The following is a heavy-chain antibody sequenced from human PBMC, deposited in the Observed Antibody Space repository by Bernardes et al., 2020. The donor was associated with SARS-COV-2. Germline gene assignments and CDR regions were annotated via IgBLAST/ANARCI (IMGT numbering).Heavy chain of an antibody. D-gene: IGHD1-26*01. J-gene: IGHJ4*02. Sequence: SETLSLTCTVSGGSISSYYWTWIRQSPGKGLEWIGHIYHSGSTNYNPSLKSRVTISVDTSKNQFSLRLTSVTAADTAIYYCARATIVGAIDFWGQGTLVTVSS. CDR2: IYHSGST. CDR1: GGSISSYY. V-gene: IGHV4-59*01. CDR3: ARATIVGAIDF.